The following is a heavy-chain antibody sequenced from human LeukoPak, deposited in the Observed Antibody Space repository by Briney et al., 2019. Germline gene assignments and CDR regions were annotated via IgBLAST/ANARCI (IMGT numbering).Heavy chain of an antibody. V-gene: IGHV3-43D*03. D-gene: IGHD2-2*01. Sequence: GGSLRLSCAASGFTFDDYAMHWVRQAPGKGLEWVSLVNWDGGTTYYADSVKGRFTISRDNNKTSLYLQMNSLRLEDTALYYCVKDIGPVTSSPRFDYWGQGTLVTVSS. CDR2: VNWDGGTT. CDR1: GFTFDDYA. J-gene: IGHJ4*02. CDR3: VKDIGPVTSSPRFDY.